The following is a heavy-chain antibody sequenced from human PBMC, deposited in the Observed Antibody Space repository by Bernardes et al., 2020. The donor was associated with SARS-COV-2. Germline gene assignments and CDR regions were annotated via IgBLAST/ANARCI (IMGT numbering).Heavy chain of an antibody. CDR2: VYHSGST. CDR3: ARDPTLQSYYYYYGMDV. D-gene: IGHD4-4*01. J-gene: IGHJ6*02. CDR1: GGSISTSTYY. V-gene: IGHV4-39*07. Sequence: SDTLSLTCTVSGGSISTSTYYWGWVRQPPGKGLEWIGRVYHSGSTYHNPSLKSRVTTSVETSKNQFSLKLSSVTAADTAVYYCARDPTLQSYYYYYGMDVWGQGTTVTVSS.